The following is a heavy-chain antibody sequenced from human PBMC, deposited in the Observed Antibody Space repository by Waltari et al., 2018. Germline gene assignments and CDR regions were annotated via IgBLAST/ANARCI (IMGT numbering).Heavy chain of an antibody. Sequence: QLQLQESGPGLVKPSETLSLTCTVPGGSISSDSYYWCWIRQPPGKGLEWIGIISYSGSAYYNPSLKSRVTISVDTSKNQFSLKLSSVTAADTAVYYCARLRYHIVTGYGWFDPWGLGTLVTVSS. CDR3: ARLRYHIVTGYGWFDP. V-gene: IGHV4-39*01. CDR2: ISYSGSA. D-gene: IGHD3-9*01. J-gene: IGHJ5*02. CDR1: GGSISSDSYY.